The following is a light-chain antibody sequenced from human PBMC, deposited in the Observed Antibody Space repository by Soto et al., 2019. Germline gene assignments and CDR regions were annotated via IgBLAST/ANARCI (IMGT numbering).Light chain of an antibody. CDR2: EVT. V-gene: IGLV2-14*01. CDR3: SSYTTSSTLV. CDR1: SSDVGGYNY. Sequence: QSALTQPACVSASPGQSVTISCAGTSSDVGGYNYVSWYQQRPGRAPKLMIYEVTYRPSGVSNRFSGSKSGNTASLTISGLQAEDEADYYCSSYTTSSTLVFGTGTKVTVL. J-gene: IGLJ1*01.